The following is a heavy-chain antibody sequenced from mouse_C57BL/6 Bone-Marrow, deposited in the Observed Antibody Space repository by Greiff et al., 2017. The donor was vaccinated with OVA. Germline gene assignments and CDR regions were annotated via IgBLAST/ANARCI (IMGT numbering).Heavy chain of an antibody. CDR2: ISSGGSYT. J-gene: IGHJ4*01. CDR3: ARRLYYYGSSYYAMDY. CDR1: GFTFSSYG. D-gene: IGHD1-1*01. V-gene: IGHV5-6*02. Sequence: DVMLVESGGDLVKPGGSLKLSCAASGFTFSSYGMSWVRQTPDKRLEWVATISSGGSYTYYPDSVKGRFTISRDNAKNTLYLQMSSLKSEDTAMYYCARRLYYYGSSYYAMDYWGQGTSVTVSS.